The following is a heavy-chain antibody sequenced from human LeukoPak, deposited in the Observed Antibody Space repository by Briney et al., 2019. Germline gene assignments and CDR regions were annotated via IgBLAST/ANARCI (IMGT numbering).Heavy chain of an antibody. Sequence: PGGSLRLSCAASGFTFSSYAMSWVRQAPGKGLEWVSGISGSGGSTYYADSVKGRFTISRDNSKNTLYLQMNSLRAEDTAIYYCAKSGVATRPPPTNFDFWGQGTPVTVSS. V-gene: IGHV3-23*01. J-gene: IGHJ4*02. CDR1: GFTFSSYA. D-gene: IGHD6-6*01. CDR3: AKSGVATRPPPTNFDF. CDR2: ISGSGGST.